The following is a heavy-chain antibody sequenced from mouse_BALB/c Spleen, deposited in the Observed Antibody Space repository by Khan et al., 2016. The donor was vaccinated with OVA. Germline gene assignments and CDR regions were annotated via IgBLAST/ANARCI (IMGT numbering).Heavy chain of an antibody. CDR2: IYPGNTDT. CDR3: TRRNWDVAWFAY. J-gene: IGHJ3*01. CDR1: GYTFTSYW. V-gene: IGHV1-5*01. Sequence: EVQLQQSGPVLARPGASVKMSCKASGYTFTSYWMHWVKQRPGQGLEWIGDIYPGNTDTTYNQTFKGKAKLTAVTSTSTAYMELSSLTTEDSAVYYCTRRNWDVAWFAYWGQGTLVTVSA. D-gene: IGHD4-1*01.